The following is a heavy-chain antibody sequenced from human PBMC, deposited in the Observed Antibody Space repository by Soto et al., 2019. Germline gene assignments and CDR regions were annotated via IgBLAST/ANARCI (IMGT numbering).Heavy chain of an antibody. CDR3: AKDPTSYDSSAQFDS. J-gene: IGHJ4*02. D-gene: IGHD3-22*01. CDR1: GFTVCSYA. Sequence: GGSLRISCAASGFTVCSYAMNWVRQAPGQGLEWVSGISGGGGSTYYADSVKGRFTISRDNSNNTLYLQMNSLRAEDTAVYYCAKDPTSYDSSAQFDSWGQGTLVTVSS. CDR2: ISGGGGST. V-gene: IGHV3-23*01.